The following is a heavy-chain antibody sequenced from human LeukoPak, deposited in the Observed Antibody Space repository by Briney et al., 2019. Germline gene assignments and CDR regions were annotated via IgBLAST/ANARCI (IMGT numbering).Heavy chain of an antibody. CDR2: IYTSGST. J-gene: IGHJ4*02. D-gene: IGHD3-3*01. CDR1: GGSISSGSYY. Sequence: PSETLSLTCTVSGGSISSGSYYWSWIRQPAGKGLEWIGRIYTSGSTNYNPSLKSRVTISVDTSKNQFSLKLSSVTAADTAVYYCARARITIFGVAPADWGQGTLVTASS. V-gene: IGHV4-61*02. CDR3: ARARITIFGVAPAD.